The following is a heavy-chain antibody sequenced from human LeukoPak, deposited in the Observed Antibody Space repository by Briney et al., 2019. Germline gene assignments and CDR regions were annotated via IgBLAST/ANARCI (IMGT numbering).Heavy chain of an antibody. V-gene: IGHV4-59*01. D-gene: IGHD3-3*02. Sequence: PSETLSLTCTVSGGSISIYYWSWIRQPPGKGLEWIGYIYYSASTNYNPSLKSRVTISVATSKNQFSLKLSSVTAADTAVYYCARDHFVYYGMDVWGQGTTVTVSS. CDR1: GGSISIYY. CDR2: IYYSAST. CDR3: ARDHFVYYGMDV. J-gene: IGHJ6*02.